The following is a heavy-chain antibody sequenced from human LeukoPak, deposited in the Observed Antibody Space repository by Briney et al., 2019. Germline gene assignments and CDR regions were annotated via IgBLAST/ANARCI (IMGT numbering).Heavy chain of an antibody. CDR2: IKQDGSEK. CDR1: GFPFSGYW. V-gene: IGHV3-7*03. D-gene: IGHD3-3*01. CDR3: ARLHYDFWSGYYNSYFDY. J-gene: IGHJ4*02. Sequence: GGSRRFSCEASGFPFSGYWMSWVRKAPGKGLEWVANIKQDGSEKYYVDSVKGRFTISRDNAKNSLYLQMNSLRAEDTAVYYCARLHYDFWSGYYNSYFDYWGQGTLVTVSS.